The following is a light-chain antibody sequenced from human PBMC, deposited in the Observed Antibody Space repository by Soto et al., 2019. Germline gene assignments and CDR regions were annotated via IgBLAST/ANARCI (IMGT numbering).Light chain of an antibody. CDR2: EVS. J-gene: IGLJ3*02. V-gene: IGLV2-14*01. Sequence: QSALTQPASVSWSPGQSITISCTGTSSDVGGYNYVSWYQQHPGKAPKLMIYEVSNRPSGVSNRFSGSKSGNTASLTISGLQDEDEADYSCSSYTSSSTRVFGGETKLTV. CDR3: SSYTSSSTRV. CDR1: SSDVGGYNY.